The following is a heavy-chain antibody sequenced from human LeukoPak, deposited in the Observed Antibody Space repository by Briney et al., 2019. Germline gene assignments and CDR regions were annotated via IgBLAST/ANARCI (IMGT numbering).Heavy chain of an antibody. D-gene: IGHD5-18*01. Sequence: PGGSLRLSCAASGFTFTSYGMHWVRQAPGKGLEWVVVTWYDGSNKYYADSVKGRFTISRDNSKNTLYLQTNSLRAEDTAVYYCAREGVYSNGPFDYWGQGTRVTVSS. CDR1: GFTFTSYG. J-gene: IGHJ4*02. CDR2: TWYDGSNK. CDR3: AREGVYSNGPFDY. V-gene: IGHV3-33*01.